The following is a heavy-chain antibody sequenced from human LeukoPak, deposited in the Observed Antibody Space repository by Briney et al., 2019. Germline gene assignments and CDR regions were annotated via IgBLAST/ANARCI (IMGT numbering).Heavy chain of an antibody. CDR3: ARLMGGVTTYDL. Sequence: GGSLRLSCAASGFIFNNYWMSWVRQAPGKGLVWVASIRPDGSGDFHMDSVKGRFTISRDNAEKSLSLQMNSLRAEDTAIYYCARLMGGVTTYDLWGQGTLVTVSS. V-gene: IGHV3-7*01. CDR2: IRPDGSGD. D-gene: IGHD4-11*01. J-gene: IGHJ5*02. CDR1: GFIFNNYW.